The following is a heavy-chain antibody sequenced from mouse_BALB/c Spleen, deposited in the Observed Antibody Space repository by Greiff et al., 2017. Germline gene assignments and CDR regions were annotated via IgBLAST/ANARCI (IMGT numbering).Heavy chain of an antibody. D-gene: IGHD1-1*01. V-gene: IGHV1S41*01. CDR2: IAPGSGST. CDR1: GYTFTSYW. J-gene: IGHJ4*01. CDR3: ARSHYYGSSTYYAMDY. Sequence: DLVKPGASVKLSCKASGYTFTSYWINWIKQRPGQGLEWIGRIAPGSGSTYYNEMFKGKATLTVDTSSSTAYIQLSSLSSEDSAVYFCARSHYYGSSTYYAMDYWGQGTSVTVSS.